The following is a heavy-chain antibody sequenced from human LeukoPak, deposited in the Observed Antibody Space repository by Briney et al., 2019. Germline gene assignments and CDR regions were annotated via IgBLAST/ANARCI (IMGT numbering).Heavy chain of an antibody. Sequence: ASVKVSCKASGYTFNDYYLHWLRQAPGQGPEWMGWINPNNGDTKSAQKFQARVTMTRDTSISTASMELSRLRSDDTGVFYCARGPRIPVAGKFGSPYYYMDVWGKGTTVTVSS. CDR1: GYTFNDYY. CDR2: INPNNGDT. D-gene: IGHD6-19*01. V-gene: IGHV1-2*02. CDR3: ARGPRIPVAGKFGSPYYYMDV. J-gene: IGHJ6*03.